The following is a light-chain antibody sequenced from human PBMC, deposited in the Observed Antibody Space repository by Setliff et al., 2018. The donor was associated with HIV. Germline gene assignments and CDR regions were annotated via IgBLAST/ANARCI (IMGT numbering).Light chain of an antibody. V-gene: IGLV2-23*01. J-gene: IGLJ1*01. Sequence: QSALTQPASVSGSPGQSNTISCTGTSSDLGSYHLVSWYQHHPGKAPKLMIYEGSQRPSGVSTRFSGSTSGDTASLTIAGLQAEDEADYSCCSYVAGSNYVFGTGTKVTGL. CDR1: SSDLGSYHL. CDR2: EGS. CDR3: CSYVAGSNYV.